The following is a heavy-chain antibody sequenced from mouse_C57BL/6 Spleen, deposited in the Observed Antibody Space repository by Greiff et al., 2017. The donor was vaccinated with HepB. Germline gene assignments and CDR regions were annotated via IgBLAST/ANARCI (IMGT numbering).Heavy chain of an antibody. D-gene: IGHD2-1*01. CDR3: ARDRDGNYAMDY. V-gene: IGHV5-4*01. Sequence: EVQGVESGGGLVKPGGSLKLSCAASGFTFSSYAMSWVRQTPEKRLEWVATISDGGSYTYYPDNVKGRFTISRDNAKNNLYLQMSHLKSEDTAMYYCARDRDGNYAMDYWGQGTSVTVSS. CDR2: ISDGGSYT. CDR1: GFTFSSYA. J-gene: IGHJ4*01.